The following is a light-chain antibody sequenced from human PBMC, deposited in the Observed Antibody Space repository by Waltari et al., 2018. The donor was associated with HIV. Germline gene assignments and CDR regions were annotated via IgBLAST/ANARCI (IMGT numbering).Light chain of an antibody. CDR3: QVWDSSGDHVV. J-gene: IGLJ2*01. CDR1: NIESKS. V-gene: IGLV3-21*02. CDR2: DDV. Sequence: YVLTQPPSVSVAPGQTATITCGGKNIESKSVHWYQKKAGQAPVVVVYDDVDRPSGIPDRVSGSNSGNTATLTISRVEAGDEADYYCQVWDSSGDHVVFGGGTKLSVL.